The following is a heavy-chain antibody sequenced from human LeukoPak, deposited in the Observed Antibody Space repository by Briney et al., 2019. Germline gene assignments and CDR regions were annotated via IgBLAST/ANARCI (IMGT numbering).Heavy chain of an antibody. V-gene: IGHV3-48*01. CDR3: AMRGHSY. D-gene: IGHD2-21*01. CDR2: ISSSRSTI. CDR1: GFTFSSYS. J-gene: IGHJ4*02. Sequence: PGGSLRLSCAASGFTFSSYSMNWVRQAPGKGLEWVSYISSSRSTIYYADSVKGRFTISRDNAKNSLYPQMNSLRAEDTAVYYCAMRGHSYWGQGTLVTVSS.